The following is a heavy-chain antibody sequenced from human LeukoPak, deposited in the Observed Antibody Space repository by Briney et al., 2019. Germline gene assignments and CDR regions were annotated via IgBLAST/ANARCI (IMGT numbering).Heavy chain of an antibody. V-gene: IGHV3-20*04. D-gene: IGHD6-19*01. CDR2: IAWNGGST. CDR1: GFTFEGHG. CDR3: ARDGSSGWYSDY. J-gene: IGHJ4*02. Sequence: GGSLRLSCAASGFTFEGHGMSWVRQAPGKGLEWVSGIAWNGGSTGYADSVKGRFTIPRDNAKNSLYLQMNSLRAEDTALYYCARDGSSGWYSDYWGQGTLVTVSS.